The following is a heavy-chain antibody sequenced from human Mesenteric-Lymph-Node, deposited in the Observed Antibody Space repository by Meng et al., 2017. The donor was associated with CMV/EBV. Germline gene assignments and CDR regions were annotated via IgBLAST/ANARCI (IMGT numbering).Heavy chain of an antibody. Sequence: ASGFIFTTYGMHWVRQAPGKGLERVAVISNDGRSQYYGDSVKGRFTISRDNSKNTLYLQMNSLRPDDTAVYYCAKDLYGSSGTCLDQWGQGALVTVSS. CDR1: GFIFTTYG. CDR2: ISNDGRSQ. V-gene: IGHV3-30*18. J-gene: IGHJ4*02. CDR3: AKDLYGSSGTCLDQ. D-gene: IGHD3-22*01.